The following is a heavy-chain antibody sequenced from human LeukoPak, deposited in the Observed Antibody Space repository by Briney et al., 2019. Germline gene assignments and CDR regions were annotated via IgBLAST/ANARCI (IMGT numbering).Heavy chain of an antibody. CDR2: IYTSGST. V-gene: IGHV4-61*02. CDR3: ARDTYYYGSGSYRLDY. D-gene: IGHD3-10*01. CDR1: GGCISSGSYY. Sequence: SETLSLTCTVSGGCISSGSYYWSWIRQPAGKGLEWIGRIYTSGSTNYNPSLKSRVTISVDTSKNQFSLKLSSVTAADAAVYYCARDTYYYGSGSYRLDYWGQGTLVTVSS. J-gene: IGHJ4*02.